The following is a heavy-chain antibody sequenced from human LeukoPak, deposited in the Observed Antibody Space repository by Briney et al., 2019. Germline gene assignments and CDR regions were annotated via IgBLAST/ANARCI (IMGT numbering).Heavy chain of an antibody. CDR2: IHTSGDT. CDR3: ARDSLGDPTYYFDY. V-gene: IGHV3-66*03. J-gene: IGHJ4*02. CDR1: GLTGSHNY. Sequence: GGSLRLSCAASGLTGSHNYVSWVRQAPGKGLEWVSAIHTSGDTCYADSVKGRFTISRDNSKNTLYLQMNSLRAEDTAVYYCARDSLGDPTYYFDYWGQGTLVTVSS. D-gene: IGHD3-10*01.